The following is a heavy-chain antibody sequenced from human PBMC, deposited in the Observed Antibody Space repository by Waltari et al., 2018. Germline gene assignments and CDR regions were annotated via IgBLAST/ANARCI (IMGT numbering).Heavy chain of an antibody. D-gene: IGHD5-12*01. Sequence: VQLVESGGGLVQPGGSLRLSCAASGFTFSDFSMNWVRQAPGKGLEWVSYIYSTGSTIYYADSVKGRFTISRDNAQNSLYLQMNSLRADDTAVYYCARGYRKAFDIWGQGTMVTVSS. CDR2: IYSTGSTI. V-gene: IGHV3-48*04. CDR3: ARGYRKAFDI. J-gene: IGHJ3*02. CDR1: GFTFSDFS.